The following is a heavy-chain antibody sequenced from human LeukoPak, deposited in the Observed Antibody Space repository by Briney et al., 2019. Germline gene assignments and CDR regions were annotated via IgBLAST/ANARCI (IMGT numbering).Heavy chain of an antibody. J-gene: IGHJ4*02. D-gene: IGHD4-11*01. CDR3: ARGTVPSTLDY. CDR2: IYYSGST. V-gene: IGHV4-39*07. Sequence: SETLSLTCTVSGGSISSSSYYWGWIRQPPGKGLEWIGSIYYSGSTYYNPSLKSRVTMSVDTSKNQFSLKLSSVTAADTAVYYCARGTVPSTLDYWGQGTLVTVSS. CDR1: GGSISSSSYY.